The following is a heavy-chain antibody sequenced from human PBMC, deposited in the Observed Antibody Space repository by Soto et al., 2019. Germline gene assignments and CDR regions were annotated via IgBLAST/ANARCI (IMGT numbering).Heavy chain of an antibody. V-gene: IGHV4-4*02. J-gene: IGHJ6*02. CDR1: GGSISSTNW. Sequence: TLSLTCAVSGGSISSTNWWSWVRQPPGKGLEWIGEIYYSGSTYYNPSLKSRVTISVDTSKNQFSLKLSSVTAADTAVYYCARVFGFGGMDVWGQGTTVTVSS. D-gene: IGHD3-10*01. CDR2: IYYSGST. CDR3: ARVFGFGGMDV.